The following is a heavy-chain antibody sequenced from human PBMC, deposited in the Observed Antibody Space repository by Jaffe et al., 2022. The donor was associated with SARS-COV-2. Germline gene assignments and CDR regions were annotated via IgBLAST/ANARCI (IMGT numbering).Heavy chain of an antibody. CDR1: GGSISSSSYY. V-gene: IGHV4-39*01. J-gene: IGHJ6*02. Sequence: QLQLQESGPGLVKPSETLSLTCTVSGGSISSSSYYWGWIRQPPGKGLEWIGSIYYSGSTYYNPSLKSRVTISVDTSKNQFSLKLSSVTAADTAVYYCARRYCSSTSCYNYYYYYGMDVWGQGTTVTVSS. CDR2: IYYSGST. D-gene: IGHD2-2*01. CDR3: ARRYCSSTSCYNYYYYYGMDV.